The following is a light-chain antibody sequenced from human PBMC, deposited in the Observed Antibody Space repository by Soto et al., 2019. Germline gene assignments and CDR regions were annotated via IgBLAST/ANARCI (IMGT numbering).Light chain of an antibody. CDR3: QQRSDWRLT. J-gene: IGKJ4*01. Sequence: EVVLTQSPATLSVSPGERVTLSCRASQSVDINLAWYQQKPGQAPRRLIYGASSRATGIPDRFSGSGSGTDFTLTINSLEPDDFAVYYCQQRSDWRLTFGGGTKVDIK. CDR1: QSVDIN. V-gene: IGKV3D-20*02. CDR2: GAS.